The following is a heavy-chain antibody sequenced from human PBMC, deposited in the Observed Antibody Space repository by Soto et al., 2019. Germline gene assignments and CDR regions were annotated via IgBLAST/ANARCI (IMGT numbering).Heavy chain of an antibody. D-gene: IGHD3-22*01. Sequence: QVQLVQSGAEVKKPGASVKVSCKASGYTFTGYYMHWVRQAPGQGLEWMGWINPNSGGTNYAQKFQGWVTMTRDTSISTAYMELSRLRSDDTAVYYCAREGYYDSSGEPYFDYWGQGTLVTVSS. J-gene: IGHJ4*02. CDR2: INPNSGGT. CDR3: AREGYYDSSGEPYFDY. V-gene: IGHV1-2*04. CDR1: GYTFTGYY.